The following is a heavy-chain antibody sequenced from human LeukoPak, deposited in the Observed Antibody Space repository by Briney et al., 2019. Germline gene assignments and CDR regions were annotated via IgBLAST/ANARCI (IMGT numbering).Heavy chain of an antibody. CDR3: ARVGSSGYYNY. D-gene: IGHD3-22*01. V-gene: IGHV4-39*07. Sequence: PSETLSLTCTVSGGSISSSSYYWGWIRQPPGKGLEWIGSIYYSGSTYYNPSLESRVTISVDTSKNQFSLKLSSVTAADTAVYYCARVGSSGYYNYWGQGTLVTVSS. CDR2: IYYSGST. J-gene: IGHJ4*02. CDR1: GGSISSSSYY.